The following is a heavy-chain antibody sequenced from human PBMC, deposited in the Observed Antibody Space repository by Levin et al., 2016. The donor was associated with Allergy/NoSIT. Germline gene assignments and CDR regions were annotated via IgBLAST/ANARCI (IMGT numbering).Heavy chain of an antibody. V-gene: IGHV3-15*01. CDR3: TTESLSSSTFDY. Sequence: WIRQPPGKGLEWVGRIKSKTDGGTTDYAAPVKGRFTISRDDSKNTLYLQMNSLKTEDTAVYYCTTESLSSSTFDYWGQGTLVTVSS. CDR2: IKSKTDGGTT. J-gene: IGHJ4*02. D-gene: IGHD6-6*01.